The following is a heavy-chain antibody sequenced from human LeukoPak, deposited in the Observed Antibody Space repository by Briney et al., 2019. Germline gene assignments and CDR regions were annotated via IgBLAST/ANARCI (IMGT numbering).Heavy chain of an antibody. CDR1: GDSVSSNSAA. D-gene: IGHD6-13*01. CDR2: TYYRSKWYN. V-gene: IGHV6-1*01. CDR3: ARGGVIAAAGITSYYYYYYMDV. Sequence: SQTLSLTCAISGDSVSSNSAAWNWIRQSPSRGLEWLGRTYYRSKWYNDYAVSVKSRITINPDTSKNQFSLQLNSVTPEDTAVYYCARGGVIAAAGITSYYYYYYMDVWGKGTTVTISS. J-gene: IGHJ6*03.